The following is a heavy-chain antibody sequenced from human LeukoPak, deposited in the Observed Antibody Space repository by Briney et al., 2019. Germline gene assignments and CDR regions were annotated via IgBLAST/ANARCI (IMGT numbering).Heavy chain of an antibody. Sequence: GASVKVSCKVSGYTLTELSRHWVRQAPGKGLEWMGGFDPEDGETIYAQKFQGRVTMTEDTSTGTAYMELSSLRSEDTAVYYCATYCSSTSCYLGYNWFDPWGQGTLVTVSS. CDR1: GYTLTELS. D-gene: IGHD2-2*01. CDR2: FDPEDGET. J-gene: IGHJ5*02. V-gene: IGHV1-24*01. CDR3: ATYCSSTSCYLGYNWFDP.